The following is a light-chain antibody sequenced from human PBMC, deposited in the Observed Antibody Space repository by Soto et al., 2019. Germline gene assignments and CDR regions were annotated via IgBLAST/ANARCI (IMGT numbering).Light chain of an antibody. CDR3: QQGHTLPYT. CDR1: QNIRNY. Sequence: DIQMTQSPSSLSSSIGDRVTITCRASQNIRNYLNWYQQKPGQAPNLLIYASSSLRGGVPSRFRGSGSGTEFTLTISSLQPEDFATSYCQQGHTLPYTFGQGTNLGI. V-gene: IGKV1-39*01. J-gene: IGKJ2*01. CDR2: ASS.